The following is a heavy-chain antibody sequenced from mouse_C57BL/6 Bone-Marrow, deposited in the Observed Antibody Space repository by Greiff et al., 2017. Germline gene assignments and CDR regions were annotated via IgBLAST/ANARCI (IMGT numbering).Heavy chain of an antibody. V-gene: IGHV5-12*01. J-gene: IGHJ2*01. D-gene: IGHD1-1*01. CDR3: ARRATITTVVFDD. Sequence: EVKVVESGGGLVQPGGSLKLSCAASGFTFSDYYMYWVRQTPEKRLEWVAYISNGGGSTYYPDTVKGRFTISRDNAKNTLYLQMSRLKSEDTAMYYCARRATITTVVFDDWGQGTTLTVSS. CDR1: GFTFSDYY. CDR2: ISNGGGST.